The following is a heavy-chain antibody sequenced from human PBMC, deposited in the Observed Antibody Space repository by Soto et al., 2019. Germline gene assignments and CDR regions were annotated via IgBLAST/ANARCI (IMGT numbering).Heavy chain of an antibody. CDR3: AASGGPSYYDFWSGYYPYYYGMDV. J-gene: IGHJ6*02. CDR1: GFTFTSSS. Sequence: GGPVKVFCKASGFTFTSSSGEGVRQGRGQRLEGVGWIVVGSGNTNYAQKFQERVTITRDMSTSTAYMELSSLRSEDTAVYYCAASGGPSYYDFWSGYYPYYYGMDVWGQGTTVTVSS. CDR2: IVVGSGNT. V-gene: IGHV1-58*01. D-gene: IGHD3-3*01.